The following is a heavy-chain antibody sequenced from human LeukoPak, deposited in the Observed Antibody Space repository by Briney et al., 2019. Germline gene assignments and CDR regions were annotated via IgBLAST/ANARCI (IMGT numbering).Heavy chain of an antibody. CDR1: RFTFSSYT. D-gene: IGHD2-21*01. Sequence: GGSLRLSCAASRFTFSSYTMSWVRQAPGQGLEWVSAISGSGDTTYYADSVKGRFTISRDNSKNTLYLQMNSLRAEDTAVYYCAKEPLYYYWGQGTLVTVSS. J-gene: IGHJ4*02. CDR3: AKEPLYYY. V-gene: IGHV3-23*01. CDR2: ISGSGDTT.